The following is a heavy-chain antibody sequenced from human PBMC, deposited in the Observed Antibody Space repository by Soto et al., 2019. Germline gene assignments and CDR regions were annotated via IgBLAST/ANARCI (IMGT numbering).Heavy chain of an antibody. CDR1: GFTFSSYS. J-gene: IGHJ6*02. Sequence: GGPLRLSCAASGFTFSSYSMNWVRQAPGKGLEWVSSISSSSSYIYYADSVKGRFTISRDNAKNSLYLQMNSLRAEDTAVYYCARDDYSNFYYYYGMDVWGQGTTVTVSS. D-gene: IGHD4-4*01. V-gene: IGHV3-21*01. CDR2: ISSSSSYI. CDR3: ARDDYSNFYYYYGMDV.